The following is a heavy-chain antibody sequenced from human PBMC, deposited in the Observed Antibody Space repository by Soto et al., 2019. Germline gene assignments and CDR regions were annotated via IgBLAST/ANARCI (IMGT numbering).Heavy chain of an antibody. CDR3: VKGGWLDF. V-gene: IGHV3-23*01. CDR2: ISEAGDST. Sequence: EVQLLESGGGLVQPGGSLRLSCAASQFTFSTFAMSWVRQAPGKGLEWVSFISEAGDSTHYADSVKGRFTISSDNSNTTLYLQMNSLRGEDTALYHCVKGGWLDFWGQGALVTVSS. J-gene: IGHJ5*01. CDR1: QFTFSTFA.